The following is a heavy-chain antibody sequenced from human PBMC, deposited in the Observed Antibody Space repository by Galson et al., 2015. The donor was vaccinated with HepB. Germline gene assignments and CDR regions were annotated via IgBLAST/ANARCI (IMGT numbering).Heavy chain of an antibody. CDR1: GFTFSTYW. V-gene: IGHV3-7*01. Sequence: SLRLSCAASGFTFSTYWMSWVRQAPGKGLEWVAIITPDEGEIYYMDSVKGRFTISRDNAKNSLYLQMDNLRTGDTAVYYCAREKGVGPTKFDYWGQGTLVTVTS. CDR3: AREKGVGPTKFDY. D-gene: IGHD1-26*01. CDR2: ITPDEGEI. J-gene: IGHJ4*02.